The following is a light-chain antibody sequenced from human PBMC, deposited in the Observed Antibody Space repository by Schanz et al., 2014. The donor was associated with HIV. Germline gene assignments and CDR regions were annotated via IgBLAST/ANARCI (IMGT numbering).Light chain of an antibody. J-gene: IGKJ3*01. Sequence: EIVMTQSPATLSLSPGERATLSCRASQSVSSSYLAWYQQKPGQAPRLLIYGASSRATGIPDRFSGSGSGTAFSLTISRLEPEDFAVYYCQKYGSSPFTFGTGTKVDIK. CDR2: GAS. V-gene: IGKV3-20*01. CDR1: QSVSSSY. CDR3: QKYGSSPFT.